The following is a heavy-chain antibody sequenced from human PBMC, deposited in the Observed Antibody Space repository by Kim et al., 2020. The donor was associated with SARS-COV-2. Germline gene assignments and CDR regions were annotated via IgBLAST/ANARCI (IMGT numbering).Heavy chain of an antibody. D-gene: IGHD3-22*01. V-gene: IGHV3-33*06. Sequence: GGSLRLSCAASGFTFSNYAIHWVRQAPGKGLEWVAVIWNDGSNKYYADSVKGRFTISRDNSKNTLYLQMNSLRAEDTAVYYCAKDLSMMAYGMDVWGQGTTVPVSS. J-gene: IGHJ6*02. CDR1: GFTFSNYA. CDR2: IWNDGSNK. CDR3: AKDLSMMAYGMDV.